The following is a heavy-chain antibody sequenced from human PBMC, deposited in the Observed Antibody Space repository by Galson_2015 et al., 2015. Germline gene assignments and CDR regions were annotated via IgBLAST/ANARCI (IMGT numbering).Heavy chain of an antibody. D-gene: IGHD6-13*01. CDR3: AKDPRYSSSWPVYYFDY. CDR1: GFTFSSYG. V-gene: IGHV3-30*18. Sequence: SLRLSCAASGFTFSSYGMHWVRQAPGKGLEWVAVISYDGSNKYYADSVKGRFTISRDNSKNTLYLQMNSLRAEDTAVYYCAKDPRYSSSWPVYYFDYWGQGTLVTVSS. CDR2: ISYDGSNK. J-gene: IGHJ4*02.